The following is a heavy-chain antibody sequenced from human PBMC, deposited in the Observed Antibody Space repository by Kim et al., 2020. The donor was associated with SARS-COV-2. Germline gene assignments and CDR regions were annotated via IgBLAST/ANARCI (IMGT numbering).Heavy chain of an antibody. CDR3: ARLLASFDQMDV. V-gene: IGHV5-51*01. CDR2: IYPYDGDT. J-gene: IGHJ6*02. D-gene: IGHD2-2*01. CDR1: GYSFDSYW. Sequence: GESLKISCKGVGYSFDSYWIAWVREMPGKGLEWMGIIYPYDGDTRYGPPSQGQGTISVDRSTTTAYLHLGSLKTSDTAIYYCARLLASFDQMDVWGQGTTVTVSS.